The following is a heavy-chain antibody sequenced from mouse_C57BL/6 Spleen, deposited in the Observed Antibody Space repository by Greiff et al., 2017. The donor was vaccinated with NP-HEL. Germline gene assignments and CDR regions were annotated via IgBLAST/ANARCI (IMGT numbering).Heavy chain of an antibody. CDR1: GFTFSDYG. J-gene: IGHJ3*01. Sequence: EVKLMESGGGLVKPGGSLKLSCAASGFTFSDYGMHWVRQAPEKGLEWVAYISSGSSTIYYADTVKGRFTISRDNAKNNLFLQMTSLRSEDTAMYYCAKNNYEGFAYWGQGTLVTVSA. V-gene: IGHV5-17*01. CDR2: ISSGSSTI. D-gene: IGHD5-1-1*01. CDR3: AKNNYEGFAY.